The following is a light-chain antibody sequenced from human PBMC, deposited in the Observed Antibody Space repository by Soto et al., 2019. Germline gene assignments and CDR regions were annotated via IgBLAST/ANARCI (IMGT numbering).Light chain of an antibody. V-gene: IGKV1-8*01. J-gene: IGKJ4*01. Sequence: AIRMTKSPSSFSASTGDRVTITCRASQGISSYLAWYQQKPGKAPKLLIYAASTLQSGVPSRFSGSGSGTDFTLTISCLQSEDFATYYCQQYYSYPLPFGGGTNVEIK. CDR2: AAS. CDR3: QQYYSYPLP. CDR1: QGISSY.